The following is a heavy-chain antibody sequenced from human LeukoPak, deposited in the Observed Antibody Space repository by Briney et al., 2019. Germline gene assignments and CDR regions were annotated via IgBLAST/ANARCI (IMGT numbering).Heavy chain of an antibody. CDR3: AKDRDSTGYFHYFDY. CDR1: GFTFDDFA. Sequence: PGGSLRLSCAASGFTFDDFAMHWVRQAPGKGLEWVSVITWDGTTTYYVDSVKGRFIISRDNSKNSLYLEMNSLTTEDTALYYCAKDRDSTGYFHYFDYWGQGTLVTVSS. V-gene: IGHV3-43D*03. J-gene: IGHJ4*02. CDR2: ITWDGTTT. D-gene: IGHD3-22*01.